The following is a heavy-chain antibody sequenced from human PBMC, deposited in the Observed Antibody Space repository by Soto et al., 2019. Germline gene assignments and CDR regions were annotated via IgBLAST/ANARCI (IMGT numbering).Heavy chain of an antibody. Sequence: ITLKESGPTLVKPTQTLTLTCTFSWFSLSTSGVGVGWIRQPPGKALDCLALIYWDDDKRYSPSLKSRLTITKDTSKHQVVLTMTNMDAVDTATYYCAHRRPERGGYYYDSSGYYPSWGQGTLVTVS. J-gene: IGHJ4*02. CDR3: AHRRPERGGYYYDSSGYYPS. CDR2: IYWDDDK. V-gene: IGHV2-5*02. CDR1: WFSLSTSGVG. D-gene: IGHD3-22*01.